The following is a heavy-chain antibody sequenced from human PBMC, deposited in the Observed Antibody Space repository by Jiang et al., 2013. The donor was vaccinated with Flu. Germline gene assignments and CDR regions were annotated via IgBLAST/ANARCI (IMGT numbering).Heavy chain of an antibody. D-gene: IGHD3-10*01. CDR1: GGTFSSSA. V-gene: IGHV1-69*01. Sequence: GAEVKRPASSVKVSCKASGGTFSSSAISWVRQAPGQGLEWMGGIMPFIGRPTYAQKFQGRVTITADESTTTAYMELNSLRSDDTAVYYCARGDMFRGVRDYYFNMDVWGQGTTVTVSS. J-gene: IGHJ6*02. CDR2: IMPFIGRP. CDR3: ARGDMFRGVRDYYFNMDV.